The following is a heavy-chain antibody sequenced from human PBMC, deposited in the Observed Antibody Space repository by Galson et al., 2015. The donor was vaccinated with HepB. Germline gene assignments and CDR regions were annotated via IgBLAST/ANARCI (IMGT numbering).Heavy chain of an antibody. CDR2: ISGSSGST. J-gene: IGHJ4*02. D-gene: IGHD5-18*01. CDR3: ARWIQLWFGAFDY. CDR1: GFTFTRFG. Sequence: PRLSCAASGFTFTRFGMHWVRQAPGKGLEWVSAISGSSGSTYYADSVKGRFTISRDNSRNTLYLQMNSLRAEDTAVYYCARWIQLWFGAFDYWGQGTLVTVSS. V-gene: IGHV3-23*01.